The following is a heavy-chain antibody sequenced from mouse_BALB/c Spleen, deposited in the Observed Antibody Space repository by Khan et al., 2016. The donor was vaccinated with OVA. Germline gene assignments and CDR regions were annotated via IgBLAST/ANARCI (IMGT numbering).Heavy chain of an antibody. CDR3: AREGYDGDYRAWFAY. Sequence: QVQLKESGAELVRPGSSVKISCKASGYAFSDYWMNWVKQRPGQGLEWIGQIYPGHGNTNYNGKFKGKATLTADKSSSTAYMQLSSLTSGDSAVYCCAREGYDGDYRAWFAYWGQGTLVTVSA. V-gene: IGHV1-80*01. CDR1: GYAFSDYW. J-gene: IGHJ3*01. D-gene: IGHD2-3*01. CDR2: IYPGHGNT.